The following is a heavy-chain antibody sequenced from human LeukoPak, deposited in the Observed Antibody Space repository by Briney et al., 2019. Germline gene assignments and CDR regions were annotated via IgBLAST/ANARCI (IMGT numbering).Heavy chain of an antibody. CDR3: ARSGYFDWLLKGPYYYYYYMDV. CDR2: IIPIFGTA. V-gene: IGHV1-69*05. Sequence: SVKVSCKASGGTFSSYAISWVRQAPGQGLEWMGGIIPIFGTANYAQKFQGRVTITTDESTSTAYMELSSLRSEDTAVYYCARSGYFDWLLKGPYYYYYYMDVWGKGTTVTVSS. D-gene: IGHD3-9*01. J-gene: IGHJ6*03. CDR1: GGTFSSYA.